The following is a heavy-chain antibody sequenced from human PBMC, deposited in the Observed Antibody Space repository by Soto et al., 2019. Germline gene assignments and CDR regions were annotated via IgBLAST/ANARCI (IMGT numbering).Heavy chain of an antibody. CDR1: GGSISSSYW. CDR3: ARYWGRYQLLR. V-gene: IGHV4-4*02. J-gene: IGHJ1*01. D-gene: IGHD2-2*01. Sequence: QVQLQESGPGLVKPSGTLSLTCAVSGGSISSSYWCRWVRQPPGKGLAWVGDTHHSGSTNYNPSLKSRVTISVDKSPTQFAMRLSSVTAADTAVYYCARYWGRYQLLRWGQGTLVTVSS. CDR2: THHSGST.